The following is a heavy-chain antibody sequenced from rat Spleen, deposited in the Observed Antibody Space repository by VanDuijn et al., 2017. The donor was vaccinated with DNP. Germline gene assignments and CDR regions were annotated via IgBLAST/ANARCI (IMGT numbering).Heavy chain of an antibody. V-gene: IGHV5S10*01. CDR1: GFTFRDYY. CDR3: ASLSVHYGLGNWFAY. J-gene: IGHJ3*01. D-gene: IGHD1-6*01. CDR2: VSHSDGIT. Sequence: EVQLVESGGGLVQPGRSLKLSCAASGFTFRDYYMAWVRQAPKKGLEWVAIVSHSDGITYYPDSVKGRFTVSRDNAKSTLYLQMDRLRSEDTATYYCASLSVHYGLGNWFAYWGQGTLVTVSS.